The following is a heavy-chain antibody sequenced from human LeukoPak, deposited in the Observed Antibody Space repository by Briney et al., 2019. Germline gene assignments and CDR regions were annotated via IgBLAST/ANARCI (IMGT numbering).Heavy chain of an antibody. V-gene: IGHV1-2*04. Sequence: ASVKVSCKASGYTFTGYYMHWVRQPPGQGLEWMGWINPNSGGTNYAQKFQGWVTMTRDTSISTDYMELSRLRSDDTAVYYCARELVDIAAAGSGYFDYWGQGPLVTVSS. CDR1: GYTFTGYY. CDR3: ARELVDIAAAGSGYFDY. D-gene: IGHD6-13*01. J-gene: IGHJ4*02. CDR2: INPNSGGT.